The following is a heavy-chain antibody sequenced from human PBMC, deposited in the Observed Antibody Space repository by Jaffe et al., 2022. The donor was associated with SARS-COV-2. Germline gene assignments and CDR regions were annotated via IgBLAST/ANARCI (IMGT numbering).Heavy chain of an antibody. Sequence: QVQLVQSGAEVKKPGSSVKVSCKASGGTFSSYAISWVRQAPGQGLEWMGGIIPIFGTANYAQKFQGRVTITADESTSTAYMELSSLRSEDTAVYYCARGGNDILTGYVYYYYGMDVWGQGTTVTVSS. CDR3: ARGGNDILTGYVYYYYGMDV. J-gene: IGHJ6*02. V-gene: IGHV1-69*01. CDR2: IIPIFGTA. D-gene: IGHD3-9*01. CDR1: GGTFSSYA.